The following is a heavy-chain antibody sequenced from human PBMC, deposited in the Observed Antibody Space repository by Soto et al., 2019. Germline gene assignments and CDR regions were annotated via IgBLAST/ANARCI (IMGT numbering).Heavy chain of an antibody. CDR2: IYYSGST. J-gene: IGHJ4*02. CDR1: GGSISSGGYY. CDR3: ATHLPRYGWPEYYFDY. V-gene: IGHV4-31*03. Sequence: PSETLSLTCTASGGSISSGGYYWSWIRQHPGKGLEWIGYIYYSGSTYYNPSLKSRVTISVDTSKNQFSLKLSSVTAADTAVYYCATHLPRYGWPEYYFDYWGQGTLVTVSS. D-gene: IGHD6-19*01.